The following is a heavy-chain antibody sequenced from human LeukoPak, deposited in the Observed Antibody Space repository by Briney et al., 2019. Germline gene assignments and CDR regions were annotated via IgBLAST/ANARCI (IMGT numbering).Heavy chain of an antibody. V-gene: IGHV1-18*01. J-gene: IGHJ6*02. Sequence: ASVKVSCKASGYTFTSYGISWVRQAPGQGLEWMGWISAYNGNTNYAQKLQGRVTMTTDTSTSTAYMELRSLRSDDTAVYYCARVEGNPSSGWFYYYGMDVWGQGTTVTVSS. CDR1: GYTFTSYG. CDR2: ISAYNGNT. D-gene: IGHD6-19*01. CDR3: ARVEGNPSSGWFYYYGMDV.